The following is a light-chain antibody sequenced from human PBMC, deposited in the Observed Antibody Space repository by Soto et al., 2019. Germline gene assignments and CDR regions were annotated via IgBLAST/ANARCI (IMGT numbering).Light chain of an antibody. CDR3: NSFTTTCSFV. J-gene: IGLJ2*01. V-gene: IGLV2-14*01. Sequence: QSVLAQPASVSGSPGQSITIPCTGTRSXIGGYNYVSWYQQHPGKAPKLIIYEVRNRPSGVSHRFSGSKSGNTASLTISGLQAEDEATYYCNSFTTTCSFVFGGGTKVTVL. CDR1: RSXIGGYNY. CDR2: EVR.